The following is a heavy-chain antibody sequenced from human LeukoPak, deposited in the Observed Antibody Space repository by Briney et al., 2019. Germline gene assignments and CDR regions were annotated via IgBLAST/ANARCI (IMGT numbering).Heavy chain of an antibody. J-gene: IGHJ4*02. Sequence: ASVKVYCKASGYTFTDYYMHWVRQAPGQGLEWMGWINPNSGGTNYAQKFQGRVTMTRDTSISTAYMELSRLRSDDTAVYYCARTWYSSSWYYFDYWGQGTLVTVSS. V-gene: IGHV1-2*02. CDR3: ARTWYSSSWYYFDY. CDR2: INPNSGGT. CDR1: GYTFTDYY. D-gene: IGHD6-13*01.